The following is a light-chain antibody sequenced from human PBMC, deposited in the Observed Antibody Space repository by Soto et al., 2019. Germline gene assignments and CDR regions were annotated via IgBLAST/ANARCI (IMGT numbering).Light chain of an antibody. V-gene: IGKV1-5*01. CDR3: QQYNNWPQT. J-gene: IGKJ1*01. CDR1: QSISNW. CDR2: DAS. Sequence: DIQMTQSPSTLPASVGDRVTITCRASQSISNWLAWYQQKPGKAPKLLIYDASRLQSGVPSRFSGSGSGTEFTLTISSLQSEDFAVYYCQQYNNWPQTFGQGTKVDIK.